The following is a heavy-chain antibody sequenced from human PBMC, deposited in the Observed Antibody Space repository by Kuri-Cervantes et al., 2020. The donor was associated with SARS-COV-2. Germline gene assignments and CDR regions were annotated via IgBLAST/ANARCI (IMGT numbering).Heavy chain of an antibody. Sequence: GGSLRLSCAASGFTFSSYAMHWVRQAPGKGLEWVAVISYDGSNKYHADSVKGRFTISRDNSKNTLYLQMNSLRAEDTAVYYCAREGDIVVVHDAFDIWGQGTMVTVSS. CDR1: GFTFSSYA. CDR3: AREGDIVVVHDAFDI. CDR2: ISYDGSNK. V-gene: IGHV3-30-3*01. J-gene: IGHJ3*02. D-gene: IGHD2-2*01.